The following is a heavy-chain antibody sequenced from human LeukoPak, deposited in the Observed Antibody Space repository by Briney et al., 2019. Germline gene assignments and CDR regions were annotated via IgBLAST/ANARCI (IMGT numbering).Heavy chain of an antibody. Sequence: PSETLSLTCAVSGGSINSGGYSWSWIRQPPGKGLEWIGYIYHTGSTSYIPSLKTRVTISLDRSKNQFSLKLTSVTPADTAVYYCARDRGRGGLHFDYWGQGNLVTVSS. V-gene: IGHV4-30-2*01. CDR2: IYHTGST. CDR3: ARDRGRGGLHFDY. J-gene: IGHJ4*02. CDR1: GGSINSGGYS. D-gene: IGHD3-16*01.